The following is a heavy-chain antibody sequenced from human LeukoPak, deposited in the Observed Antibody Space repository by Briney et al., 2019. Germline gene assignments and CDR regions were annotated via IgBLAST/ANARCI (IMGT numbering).Heavy chain of an antibody. CDR2: VNRDGSET. CDR1: GFALSSHW. Sequence: GGSLRLSCAASGFALSSHWMTWVRQVPGRGPEWMANVNRDGSETYYLDSVKGRFTISKDNAKNSLYLQMNSLRAEDTALYHCARNNGMDVWGQGTTVIVSS. CDR3: ARNNGMDV. V-gene: IGHV3-7*03. J-gene: IGHJ6*02.